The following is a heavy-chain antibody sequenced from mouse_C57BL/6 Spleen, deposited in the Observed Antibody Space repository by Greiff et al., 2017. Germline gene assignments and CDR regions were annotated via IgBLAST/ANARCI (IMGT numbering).Heavy chain of an antibody. CDR3: AKKGGDHYAMDY. V-gene: IGHV2-5*01. CDR2: IWRGGST. D-gene: IGHD2-13*01. Sequence: QVQLQQSGPGLVQPSQSLSITCTVSGFSLTSYGVHWVRQSPGKGLEWLGVIWRGGSTDYNAAFMSRLSITKDNSKSQVFLKMNSLQADDTAIYYCAKKGGDHYAMDYWGQGTSVTVSS. CDR1: GFSLTSYG. J-gene: IGHJ4*01.